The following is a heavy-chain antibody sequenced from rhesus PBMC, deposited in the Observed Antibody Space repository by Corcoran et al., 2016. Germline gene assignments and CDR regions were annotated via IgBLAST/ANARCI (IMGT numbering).Heavy chain of an antibody. V-gene: IGHV4S12*01. J-gene: IGHJ4*01. CDR2: IYSNSEIT. CDR1: GGTISSGYYY. Sequence: QVQLQESGPGVVKPSETLSLTCAGSGGTISSGYYYWSWIRQPPGKGLEWIGGIYSNSEITNDTPSLKSRVTISKDTSKNQFSLKLSSVTATDTAVYYCARATGGFVAWGQGVLVTVSS. CDR3: ARATGGFVA. D-gene: IGHD2-15*01.